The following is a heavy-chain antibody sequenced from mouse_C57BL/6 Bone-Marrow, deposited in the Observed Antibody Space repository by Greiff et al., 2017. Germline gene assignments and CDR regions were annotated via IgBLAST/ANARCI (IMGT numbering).Heavy chain of an antibody. Sequence: DVMLVESGGGLVKPGGSLKLSCAASGFTFSDYGMHWVRQAPEKGLEWVAYISSGSSTIYYADTVKGRFTISRDNAKNTLVLQMTSLRSEDTAMYYCARLGPHFDYWGQGTTLTGSS. V-gene: IGHV5-17*01. D-gene: IGHD4-1*01. CDR3: ARLGPHFDY. J-gene: IGHJ2*01. CDR2: ISSGSSTI. CDR1: GFTFSDYG.